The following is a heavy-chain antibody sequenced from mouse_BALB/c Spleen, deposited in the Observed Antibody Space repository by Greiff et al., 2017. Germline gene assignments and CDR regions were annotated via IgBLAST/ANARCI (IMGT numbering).Heavy chain of an antibody. D-gene: IGHD1-1*02. Sequence: QVTLKESGPGILQPSQTLSLTCSFSGFSLSTSGMGVSWIRQPSGKGLEWLAHIYWDDDKRYNPSLKSRLTISKDTSSNQVFLKITSVDTADTATYYCARSTWYPGAMDYWGQGTSVTVSS. V-gene: IGHV8-12*01. CDR2: IYWDDDK. J-gene: IGHJ4*01. CDR1: GFSLSTSGMG. CDR3: ARSTWYPGAMDY.